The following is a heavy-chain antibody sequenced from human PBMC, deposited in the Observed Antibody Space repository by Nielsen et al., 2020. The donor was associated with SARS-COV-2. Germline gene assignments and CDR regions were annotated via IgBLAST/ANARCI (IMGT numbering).Heavy chain of an antibody. CDR2: ISYDGSNK. CDR1: GFSFSSYA. V-gene: IGHV3-30*04. D-gene: IGHD3-10*01. CDR3: ARGDGYYYGSGTYPPDY. Sequence: GGSLRLSCAASGFSFSSYAMHWVRQAPGKGLEWVAIISYDGSNKYYADSVKGRFTISRDDSKNTLYLQMYSLRAEDTAVFYCARGDGYYYGSGTYPPDYWGQGTRVTVSS. J-gene: IGHJ4*02.